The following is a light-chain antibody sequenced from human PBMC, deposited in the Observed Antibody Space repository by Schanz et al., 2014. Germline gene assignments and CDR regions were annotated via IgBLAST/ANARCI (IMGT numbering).Light chain of an antibody. J-gene: IGLJ2*01. V-gene: IGLV2-8*01. CDR2: EVS. CDR3: TSYAGSNQVV. CDR1: SSDVGGYNY. Sequence: QSALTQPASVSGSPGQSVTISCSGTSSDVGGYNYVSWYQQHPGKAPKVMIYEVSKRPSGVPDRFSASKSGNTASLTVSGLQADDEADYYCTSYAGSNQVVFGGGTKLTVL.